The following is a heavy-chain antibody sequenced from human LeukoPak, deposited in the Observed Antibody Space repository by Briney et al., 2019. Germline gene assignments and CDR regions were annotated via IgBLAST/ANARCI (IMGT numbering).Heavy chain of an antibody. CDR2: ISYDGSNK. CDR1: GFTFSSYG. J-gene: IGHJ4*02. D-gene: IGHD6-19*01. Sequence: GRSLRLSCAASGFTFSSYGMHWVRQAPGKGLEWVAVISYDGSNKYYADSVKGRFTISRDNSKNTLYPQMNSLRAEDTAVYYCAKDLGSSGWYIDYWGQGTLVTVSS. CDR3: AKDLGSSGWYIDY. V-gene: IGHV3-30*18.